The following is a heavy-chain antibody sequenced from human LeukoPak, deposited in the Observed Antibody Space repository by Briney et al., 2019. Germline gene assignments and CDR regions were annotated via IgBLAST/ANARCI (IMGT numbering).Heavy chain of an antibody. J-gene: IGHJ4*02. D-gene: IGHD4-23*01. CDR2: VLNDGFDT. Sequence: GGSLRLSCVTSGLTFTNHGFHWLRQAAGKGLEWVAFVLNDGFDTYHSNSVKGRFSISRDGSRNTVYLQMNSLTAEDTALYYCARDRGKDYFGDWGQGTQVTVSS. V-gene: IGHV3-30*02. CDR3: ARDRGKDYFGD. CDR1: GLTFTNHG.